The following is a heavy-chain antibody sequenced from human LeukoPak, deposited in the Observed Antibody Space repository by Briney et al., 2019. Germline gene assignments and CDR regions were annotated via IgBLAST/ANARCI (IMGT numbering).Heavy chain of an antibody. J-gene: IGHJ4*02. CDR2: IYTSGST. CDR1: GGSISSGSYS. D-gene: IGHD3-10*01. Sequence: SQTLSLTCTVSGGSISSGSYSRNWIRQPAGKGLEWIGRIYTSGSTIYNPSLKSRVTMSVDTSKNQFSMKLSSVTAADTAVYYCASSTGSGSYYPLFDYWGQGTLVTVSS. CDR3: ASSTGSGSYYPLFDY. V-gene: IGHV4-61*02.